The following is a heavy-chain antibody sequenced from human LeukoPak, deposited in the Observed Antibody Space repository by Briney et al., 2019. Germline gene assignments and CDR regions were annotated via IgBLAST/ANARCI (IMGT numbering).Heavy chain of an antibody. V-gene: IGHV3-20*04. CDR3: ARGSDYDFWSGYFAY. J-gene: IGHJ4*02. D-gene: IGHD3-3*01. Sequence: GGSLRLSCAASGFTFDDYGMSWVRQAPGKGLEWVSGINWNGGSTGYADSVKGRFTISRDNAKNSLYLQMNSLRAEDTALYYCARGSDYDFWSGYFAYWGQGTLVTVSS. CDR2: INWNGGST. CDR1: GFTFDDYG.